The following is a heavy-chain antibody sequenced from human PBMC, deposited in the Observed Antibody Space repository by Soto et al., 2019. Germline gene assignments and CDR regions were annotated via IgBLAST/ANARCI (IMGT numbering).Heavy chain of an antibody. J-gene: IGHJ4*02. Sequence: QVQLQESGPGLVKPSETLSLTSAVSGGSVSRATYYWSWIRQPPGKGLEWIGRIYTSGSTNYNPSLKSRVTMSVDTSKNQFSLKLSSVTAADTAVYYCARDKIAVAGYFDYWGQGTLVTVSS. D-gene: IGHD6-19*01. CDR1: GGSVSRATYY. CDR3: ARDKIAVAGYFDY. CDR2: IYTSGST. V-gene: IGHV4-61*01.